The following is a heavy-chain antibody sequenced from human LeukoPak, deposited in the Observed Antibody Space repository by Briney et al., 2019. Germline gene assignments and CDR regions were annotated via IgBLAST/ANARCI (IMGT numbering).Heavy chain of an antibody. CDR1: GFTFSSYA. CDR3: AKVPVPYCSGLAHFDY. V-gene: IGHV3-23*01. D-gene: IGHD6-19*01. J-gene: IGHJ4*02. CDR2: ISGSGGST. Sequence: PGGSLRLSCAASGFTFSSYAMSWVRQAPGKGLEWVSAISGSGGSTYYADSVKGRFTISRDNSKNTLYLQMNSLRAEDTAVYYFAKVPVPYCSGLAHFDYWGQGTLVTGSS.